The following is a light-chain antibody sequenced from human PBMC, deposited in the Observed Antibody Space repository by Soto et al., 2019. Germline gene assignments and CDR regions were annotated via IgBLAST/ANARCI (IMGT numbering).Light chain of an antibody. J-gene: IGKJ5*01. V-gene: IGKV1-33*01. Sequence: DIQMTQSPSSLSASVGDRVTITCRASQDISNYLNWYQQRPGKAPKLLIYDASNLERGVPSRFSGTRSGTHFTFAITSLQPEDVATYYCPQSDSLPITFGQGTRLEI. CDR1: QDISNY. CDR3: PQSDSLPIT. CDR2: DAS.